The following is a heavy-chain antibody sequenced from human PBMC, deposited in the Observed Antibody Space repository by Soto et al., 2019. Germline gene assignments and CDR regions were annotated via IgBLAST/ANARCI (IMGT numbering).Heavy chain of an antibody. CDR3: ARDMTRTVVPYFDF. Sequence: QVQLVQSGAEVKKPGSSVKVSCKASGGTFRNYVVNWVRQAPGQGLEWMGRIIPISGAANYAQKFQGRVTITEDKSTSTSYMELSSLRSEDTAVYYCARDMTRTVVPYFDFWGQGTLVTVSS. CDR1: GGTFRNYV. CDR2: IIPISGAA. J-gene: IGHJ4*02. V-gene: IGHV1-69*06. D-gene: IGHD1-7*01.